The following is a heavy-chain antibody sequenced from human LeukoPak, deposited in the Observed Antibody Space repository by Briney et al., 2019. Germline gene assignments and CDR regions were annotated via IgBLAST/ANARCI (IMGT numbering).Heavy chain of an antibody. D-gene: IGHD3-22*01. Sequence: ASVKVSCKASGYTFTGYYIHWVRQAPGQGLEWMAWISAYNTNTNYAQKFQGRVTMTEDTSTDTAYMELSSLRSEDTAVYYCATAPHQYYYDSSGSHFDYWGQGTLVTVSS. CDR2: ISAYNTNT. CDR1: GYTFTGYY. CDR3: ATAPHQYYYDSSGSHFDY. V-gene: IGHV1-18*04. J-gene: IGHJ4*02.